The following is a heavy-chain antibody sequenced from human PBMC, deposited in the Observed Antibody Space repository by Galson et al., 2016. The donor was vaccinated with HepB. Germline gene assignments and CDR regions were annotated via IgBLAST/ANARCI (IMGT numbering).Heavy chain of an antibody. V-gene: IGHV3-48*03. CDR3: ARDHDFWSFDY. Sequence: SLRLSCAASGFTLSNYEMSWVRQAPGKGLEWISYITSSGSTTYYADSVEGRFTISRDDAENSLYLQMNSLRAEDTAVYYCARDHDFWSFDYWGQGTLVTVSS. D-gene: IGHD3-3*01. J-gene: IGHJ4*02. CDR2: ITSSGSTT. CDR1: GFTLSNYE.